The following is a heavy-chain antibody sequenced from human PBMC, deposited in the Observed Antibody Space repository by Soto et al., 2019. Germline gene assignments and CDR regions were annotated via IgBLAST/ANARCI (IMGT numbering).Heavy chain of an antibody. Sequence: PGESLKISCQVSGYSFTTYWITWVRQMPGKGLEWMGRIDPSDSYTNYSPSFEGLVTISVDKSITTAYLQWDSLKASDTAMYYCARHDVDIVTTNAFDVWGQGTMVTVSS. D-gene: IGHD5-12*01. V-gene: IGHV5-10-1*01. CDR2: IDPSDSYT. CDR3: ARHDVDIVTTNAFDV. CDR1: GYSFTTYW. J-gene: IGHJ3*01.